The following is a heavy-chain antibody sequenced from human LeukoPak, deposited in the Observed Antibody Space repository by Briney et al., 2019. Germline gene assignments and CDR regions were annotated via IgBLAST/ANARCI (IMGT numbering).Heavy chain of an antibody. CDR1: GGSISSHY. Sequence: EPLSLTCTVSGGSISSHYWSWIRQPPGKGLEWIGYIYYSGSTKHNPSLKSRVTISVDTSNNQFSLKLSSVTAADTAVYYCARLYDSSTYTNWLDPWGQGTLVTVSS. D-gene: IGHD3-22*01. V-gene: IGHV4-59*11. J-gene: IGHJ5*02. CDR3: ARLYDSSTYTNWLDP. CDR2: IYYSGST.